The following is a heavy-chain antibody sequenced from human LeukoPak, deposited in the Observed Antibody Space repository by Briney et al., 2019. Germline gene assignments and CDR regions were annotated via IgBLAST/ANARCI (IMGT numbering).Heavy chain of an antibody. V-gene: IGHV3-23*01. CDR1: GFTFSSYA. CDR2: ISGSGGST. J-gene: IGHJ3*02. CDR3: AKGPRRSYEGLGHAFDI. Sequence: GGSLRLSCAASGFTFSSYAMSWVSQAPGKGLEWVSAISGSGGSTYYADSVKGRFTISRDNSKNTLYLQMNSLRAEDTAVYYCAKGPRRSYEGLGHAFDIWGQGTMVTVSS. D-gene: IGHD3-16*01.